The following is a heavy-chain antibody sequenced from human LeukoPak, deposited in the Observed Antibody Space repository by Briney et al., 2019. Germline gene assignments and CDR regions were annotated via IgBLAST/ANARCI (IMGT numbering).Heavy chain of an antibody. Sequence: GGSLRLSCAASGFTFSSYATHWVRQAPGKGLEWVAVISYDGTNKKYADSVKGRFTISRDNAKNSLYLQMNSLRAEDTAVYYCARETHTYYYDSSGYYDYWGQGTLVTVSS. CDR3: ARETHTYYYDSSGYYDY. J-gene: IGHJ4*02. CDR1: GFTFSSYA. CDR2: ISYDGTNK. V-gene: IGHV3-30*04. D-gene: IGHD3-22*01.